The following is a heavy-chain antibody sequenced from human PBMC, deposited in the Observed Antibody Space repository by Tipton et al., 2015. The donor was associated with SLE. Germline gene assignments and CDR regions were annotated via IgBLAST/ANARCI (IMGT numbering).Heavy chain of an antibody. V-gene: IGHV3-30*04. J-gene: IGHJ6*02. D-gene: IGHD2-15*01. CDR3: ARGLGSFYGMDV. Sequence: SLRLSCAASGFTFSNYTMHWVRQAPGKGLEWVAVISYDGSNKYYADSVKGRFTISRDNSKNTLYLQMNSLRAEDTAVYYCARGLGSFYGMDVWGQGP. CDR1: GFTFSNYT. CDR2: ISYDGSNK.